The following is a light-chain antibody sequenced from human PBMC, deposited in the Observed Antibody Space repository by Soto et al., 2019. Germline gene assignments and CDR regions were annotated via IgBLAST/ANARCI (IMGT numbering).Light chain of an antibody. CDR1: QSVSSN. V-gene: IGKV3-15*01. J-gene: IGKJ1*01. CDR2: GAS. CDR3: QQYNNWPRT. Sequence: EIVLTQSPATLSLSPGERATLSCRASQSVSSNLAWYQQKPGQAPRLLIYGASTRATGIPARFSGSESGADFTLTISSLQSEDFAVYYCQQYNNWPRTFGQGTKVDI.